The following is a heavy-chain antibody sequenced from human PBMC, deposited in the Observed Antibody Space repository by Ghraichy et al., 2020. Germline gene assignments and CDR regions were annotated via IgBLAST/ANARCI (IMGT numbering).Heavy chain of an antibody. V-gene: IGHV3-23*01. Sequence: GGSLRLSCAASGFTFSSYAMSWVRQAPGKGLEWVSAISGSGGSTYYADSVKGRFTISGDNSKNTLYLQMNSLRAEDTAVYYCAKDRCSGGSCYSYYYYGMDVWGQGTTVTVSS. D-gene: IGHD2-15*01. CDR1: GFTFSSYA. CDR2: ISGSGGST. J-gene: IGHJ6*02. CDR3: AKDRCSGGSCYSYYYYGMDV.